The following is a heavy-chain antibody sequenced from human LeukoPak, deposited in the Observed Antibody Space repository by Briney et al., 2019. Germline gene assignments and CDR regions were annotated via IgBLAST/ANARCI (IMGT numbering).Heavy chain of an antibody. CDR2: IYPGDSDT. CDR3: ARQRAVAGHPADAFDI. V-gene: IGHV5-51*01. D-gene: IGHD6-19*01. CDR1: GYSFTSYW. Sequence: GESLKISCKGSGYSFTSYWIGWVRQMPGKGMEWMGIIYPGDSDTRYSPSFQGQVTISADKSISTAYLQWSSLKASDTAMYYCARQRAVAGHPADAFDIWGQGTMVTVSS. J-gene: IGHJ3*02.